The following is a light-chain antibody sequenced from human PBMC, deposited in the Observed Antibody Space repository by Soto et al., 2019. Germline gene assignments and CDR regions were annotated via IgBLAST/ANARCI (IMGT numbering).Light chain of an antibody. V-gene: IGKV3-20*01. Sequence: GLTQSPGTLSLSPGERATLSCRASQSVSSSYLSWYQQKPGQAPRLLIYGASSRATGVPDRFSGSGSGTDFTLTISRLEPEDFAVYYCQQYGTSRTFGQGTKVDI. J-gene: IGKJ1*01. CDR1: QSVSSSY. CDR2: GAS. CDR3: QQYGTSRT.